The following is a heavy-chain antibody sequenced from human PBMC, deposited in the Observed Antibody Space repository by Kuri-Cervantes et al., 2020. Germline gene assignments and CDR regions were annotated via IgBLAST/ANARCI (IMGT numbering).Heavy chain of an antibody. CDR2: IHFGGTT. J-gene: IGHJ2*01. CDR1: GGSISSGDYY. Sequence: SETLSLTCTVSGGSISSGDYYWSWIRQPPGKGLEWIGYIHFGGTTYYNPSLESRVTISLDTSKNQFSLKLSSLTAADTAVYYCARGGVSAAGTYSYWYFELWGRGTLVTVSS. D-gene: IGHD3-10*01. CDR3: ARGGVSAAGTYSYWYFEL. V-gene: IGHV4-30-4*01.